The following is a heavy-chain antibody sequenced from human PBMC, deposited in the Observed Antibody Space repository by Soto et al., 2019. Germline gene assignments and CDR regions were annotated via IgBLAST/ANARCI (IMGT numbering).Heavy chain of an antibody. CDR2: IKPDGKNE. Sequence: GGSLRLSCAASGFTFSSYWMSWVRQAPGKGLEWVANIKPDGKNEYYVDSVRGRFTISRDNSKNTLYLQMNSLRAEDTAVYYCAKDNSLGPLDAFDIWGQGTMVTVSS. CDR1: GFTFSSYW. D-gene: IGHD5-18*01. V-gene: IGHV3-7*01. CDR3: AKDNSLGPLDAFDI. J-gene: IGHJ3*02.